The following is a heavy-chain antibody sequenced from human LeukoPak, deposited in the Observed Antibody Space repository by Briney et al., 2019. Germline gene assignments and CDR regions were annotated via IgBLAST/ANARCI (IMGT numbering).Heavy chain of an antibody. V-gene: IGHV4-4*07. CDR3: ARHLLYGSGSNFDY. Sequence: PSETLSLTCTVSGGSISSYYWSWIRQPAGKGLEWIGRIYTSGSTNYNPSLKSRVTISVDTSKNQFSLKLSSVTAADTAVYYCARHLLYGSGSNFDYWGQGTLVTVSS. CDR2: IYTSGST. J-gene: IGHJ4*02. D-gene: IGHD3-10*01. CDR1: GGSISSYY.